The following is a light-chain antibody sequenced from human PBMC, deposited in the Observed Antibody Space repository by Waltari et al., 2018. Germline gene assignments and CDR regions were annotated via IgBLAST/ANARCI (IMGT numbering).Light chain of an antibody. J-gene: IGKJ1*01. CDR1: QSVSSY. CDR2: DAS. V-gene: IGKV3-11*01. Sequence: EIVLTQSPATLSLSTGERATLSCRASQSVSSYLAWYQQKPGQAPRLLIYDASKRANGIPARFSGSGSGTDFTLTISSLEPEDFAVYYCQQRSNWPRTFGQGTKVEIK. CDR3: QQRSNWPRT.